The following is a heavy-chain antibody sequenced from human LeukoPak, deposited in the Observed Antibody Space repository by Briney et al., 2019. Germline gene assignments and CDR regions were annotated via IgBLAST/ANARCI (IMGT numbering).Heavy chain of an antibody. J-gene: IGHJ4*02. Sequence: ASVKVSCKASGYTFTSYDINWVRQATGQGLEWMGWMNPNSGNTGYAQKFQGRVTITADESTSTAYMELSSLRSEDTAVYYCASASRITMLRGANDYWGQGTLVTVSS. CDR3: ASASRITMLRGANDY. CDR2: MNPNSGNT. V-gene: IGHV1-8*03. D-gene: IGHD3-10*01. CDR1: GYTFTSYD.